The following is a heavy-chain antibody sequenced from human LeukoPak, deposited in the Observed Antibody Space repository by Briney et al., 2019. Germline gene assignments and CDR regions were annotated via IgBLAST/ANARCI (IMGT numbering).Heavy chain of an antibody. J-gene: IGHJ5*02. CDR1: GYTFTSYG. Sequence: GASVKVSCKASGYTFTSYGISWVRQAPGQGLEWMGWISAYNGNTNYAQKLQGRVTMTTDTSTSTAYMELRSLRSDDTAVYYCARPKNPYGSSWYSNWFDPWGQGTLVTVSS. CDR3: ARPKNPYGSSWYSNWFDP. V-gene: IGHV1-18*04. CDR2: ISAYNGNT. D-gene: IGHD6-13*01.